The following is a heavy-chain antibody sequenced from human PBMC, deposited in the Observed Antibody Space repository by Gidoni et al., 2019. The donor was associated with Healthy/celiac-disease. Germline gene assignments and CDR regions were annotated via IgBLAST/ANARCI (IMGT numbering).Heavy chain of an antibody. D-gene: IGHD3-3*01. J-gene: IGHJ5*02. V-gene: IGHV4-30-4*01. CDR2: IYYSGST. CDR1: GGSISSGDYY. CDR3: ARAGLRLRFLEWLKDGNWFDP. Sequence: QVQLQESGPGLVKPSQTLSLTCTVSGGSISSGDYYWSWIRQPPGKGLEWIGYIYYSGSTYYNPSLKSRVTISVDTSKNQFSLKLSSVTAADTAVYYCARAGLRLRFLEWLKDGNWFDPWGQGTLVTVSS.